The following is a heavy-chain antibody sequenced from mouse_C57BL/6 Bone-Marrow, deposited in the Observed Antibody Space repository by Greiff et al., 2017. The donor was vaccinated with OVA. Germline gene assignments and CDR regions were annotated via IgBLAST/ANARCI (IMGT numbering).Heavy chain of an antibody. CDR3: ARLLLRGPYCFDY. V-gene: IGHV1-85*01. Sequence: VQLQESGPELVKPGASVKLSCKASGYTFTSYDINWVKQRPGQGLEWIGWIYPRDGSTTYNEKFKGKATVTVEPSSRTAYMKLHSLTSEDSAVYFCARLLLRGPYCFDYGGQGTTLTVSA. CDR1: GYTFTSYD. J-gene: IGHJ2*01. CDR2: IYPRDGST. D-gene: IGHD1-1*01.